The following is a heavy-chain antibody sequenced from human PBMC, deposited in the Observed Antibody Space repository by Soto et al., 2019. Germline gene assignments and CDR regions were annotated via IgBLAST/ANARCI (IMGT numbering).Heavy chain of an antibody. D-gene: IGHD2-21*01. J-gene: IGHJ4*02. Sequence: PGGSLRLSCSASGFAFSSYAMHWVRQTPGKGLEYVSAISPQGGSTYYADSVKDRFTISRDDSKNTVYLQMSSLRPDDTAVYYCVNMMIARGAFDFWGQGTLVTVSS. V-gene: IGHV3-64D*06. CDR1: GFAFSSYA. CDR2: ISPQGGST. CDR3: VNMMIARGAFDF.